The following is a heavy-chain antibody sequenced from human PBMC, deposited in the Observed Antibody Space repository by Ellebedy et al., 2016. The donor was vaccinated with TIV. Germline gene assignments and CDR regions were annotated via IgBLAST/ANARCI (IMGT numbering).Heavy chain of an antibody. CDR1: GFTFSSYA. V-gene: IGHV3-30*04. D-gene: IGHD3-10*01. J-gene: IGHJ4*02. CDR2: ISYDGSNK. CDR3: AKDQALVLWFGEPSN. Sequence: GESLKISXAASGFTFSSYAMHWVRQAPGKGLEWVAVISYDGSNKYYADSVKGRFTISRDNSKNTLYLQMNSLRAEDTAVYYCAKDQALVLWFGEPSNWGQGTLVTVSS.